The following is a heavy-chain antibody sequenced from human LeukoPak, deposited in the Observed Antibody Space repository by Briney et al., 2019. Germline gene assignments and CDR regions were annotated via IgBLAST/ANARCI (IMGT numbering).Heavy chain of an antibody. V-gene: IGHV3-20*04. D-gene: IGHD1-1*01. Sequence: GGSLRLSCAASGFTFDDYGMSWVRQAPGKGLEWVSGINWNGGSTGYADSVKSRFTISRDNAKNSLYLQMNGLRAEDTALYYCARGTTYYYYYYMDVWGKGTTVTVSS. J-gene: IGHJ6*03. CDR1: GFTFDDYG. CDR2: INWNGGST. CDR3: ARGTTYYYYYYMDV.